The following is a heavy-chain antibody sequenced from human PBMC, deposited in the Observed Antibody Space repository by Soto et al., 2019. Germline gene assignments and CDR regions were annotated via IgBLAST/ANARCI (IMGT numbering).Heavy chain of an antibody. D-gene: IGHD1-1*01. CDR1: GFTLNNYW. Sequence: PGGSLRLSCAASGFTLNNYWMTWVRQAPGKGLEWVASIKQGGSEKHYVDSVKGRFTISRDNAKNSLYLQLNSLRAEDTAVYYCARVWNDGRIDYWGQGTLVTVSS. CDR3: ARVWNDGRIDY. V-gene: IGHV3-7*01. J-gene: IGHJ4*02. CDR2: IKQGGSEK.